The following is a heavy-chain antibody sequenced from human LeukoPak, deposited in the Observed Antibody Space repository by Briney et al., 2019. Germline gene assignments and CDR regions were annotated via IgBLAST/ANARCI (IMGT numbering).Heavy chain of an antibody. D-gene: IGHD2/OR15-2a*01. CDR2: INHSGST. V-gene: IGHV4-34*01. Sequence: PSETLSLTCAVYGASFSGYYWNWFRQTPDKGLEWIGEINHSGSTNYNPSLKSRVTMSVDASKNQFSLKLSSVTAADTAVYYCASATAARYFLWGQGTLVTVSS. CDR1: GASFSGYY. CDR3: ASATAARYFL. J-gene: IGHJ4*02.